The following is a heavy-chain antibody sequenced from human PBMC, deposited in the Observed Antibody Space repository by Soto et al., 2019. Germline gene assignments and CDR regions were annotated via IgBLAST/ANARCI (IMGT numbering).Heavy chain of an antibody. V-gene: IGHV4-31*11. CDR3: ARGITMVRWPDMDV. CDR1: GGSISSGGYY. D-gene: IGHD3-10*01. CDR2: IYYSGST. J-gene: IGHJ6*02. Sequence: QVQLQESGPGLVKPSQTLSLTCAVSGGSISSGGYYWSWSRQHPGKGLEWIGYIYYSGSTYYNPSRKRRVTISVNTSKNQFSLQLSSVTAADTAGYYCARGITMVRWPDMDVWGQGTTVTVSS.